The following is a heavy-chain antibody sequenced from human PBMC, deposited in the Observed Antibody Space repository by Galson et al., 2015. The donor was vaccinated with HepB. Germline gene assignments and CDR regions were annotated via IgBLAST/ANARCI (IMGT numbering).Heavy chain of an antibody. Sequence: SVKVSCKASGGTFSSYAISWVRQSPRQGLEWMGRIIPILGIATYAQKSQGRDTITADKSTSTAYMELRSLRSDATAVYYCARDLERDGYPPAEDYWGQGTLVTVSS. D-gene: IGHD5-24*01. CDR3: ARDLERDGYPPAEDY. J-gene: IGHJ4*02. V-gene: IGHV1-69*04. CDR1: GGTFSSYA. CDR2: IIPILGIA.